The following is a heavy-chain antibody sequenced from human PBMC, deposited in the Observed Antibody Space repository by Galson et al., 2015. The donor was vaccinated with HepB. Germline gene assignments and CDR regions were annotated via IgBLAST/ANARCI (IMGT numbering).Heavy chain of an antibody. V-gene: IGHV3-49*04. Sequence: SLRLSCAASGFTFGDYAMSWVRQAPGKGLEWVGFIRSKAYGGTTEYAASVKGRFTISRDDSKSIAYLQMNSLKTEDTAVYYCTRDGIANDYWGQGTLVTVSS. J-gene: IGHJ4*02. CDR2: IRSKAYGGTT. CDR3: TRDGIANDY. D-gene: IGHD6-13*01. CDR1: GFTFGDYA.